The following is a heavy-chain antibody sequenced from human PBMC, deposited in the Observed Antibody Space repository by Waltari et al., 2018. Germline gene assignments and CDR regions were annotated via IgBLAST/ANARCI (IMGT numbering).Heavy chain of an antibody. Sequence: QVQLQESGPGLVKPSETLSLTCAVSGSSFSSGYYWGWIRQPPGKRLEFIGSIYHSGTTYYTPSLKSRVTILLDTSKTQFSLMLRSVTAADTAVYFCARWFHGDSPSHFDYWGQGTLVTVSS. D-gene: IGHD2-21*02. CDR1: GSSFSSGYY. CDR2: IYHSGTT. J-gene: IGHJ4*02. V-gene: IGHV4-38-2*01. CDR3: ARWFHGDSPSHFDY.